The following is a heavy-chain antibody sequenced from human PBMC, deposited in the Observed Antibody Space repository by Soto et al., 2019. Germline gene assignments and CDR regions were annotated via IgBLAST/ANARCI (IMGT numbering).Heavy chain of an antibody. J-gene: IGHJ4*02. Sequence: SVKVSCKASGGTFSSYAISWVRQAPGQGLEWMGGIIPIFGTANYAQKFQGRATITADESTSTAYMELSSLRSEDTAVYYCASNQQPYTIFGVVITYYFDYWGQGTLVTVSS. CDR3: ASNQQPYTIFGVVITYYFDY. CDR2: IIPIFGTA. V-gene: IGHV1-69*13. D-gene: IGHD3-3*01. CDR1: GGTFSSYA.